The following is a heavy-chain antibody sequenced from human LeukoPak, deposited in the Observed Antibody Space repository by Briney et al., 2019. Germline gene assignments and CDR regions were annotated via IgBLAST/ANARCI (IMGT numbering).Heavy chain of an antibody. CDR2: IYYSGST. Sequence: SETLSLTCTVSGGSISSYYWSWIRQPPGKGLEWIGYIYYSGSTNYNPSLKSRVTISVDTSKNQFSLKLSSVTAADTAVYYCAYNWNYVDYWGQGTLVTVSS. CDR1: GGSISSYY. J-gene: IGHJ4*02. CDR3: AYNWNYVDY. D-gene: IGHD1-20*01. V-gene: IGHV4-59*12.